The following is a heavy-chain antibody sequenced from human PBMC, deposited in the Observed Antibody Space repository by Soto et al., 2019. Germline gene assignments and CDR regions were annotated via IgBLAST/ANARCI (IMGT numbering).Heavy chain of an antibody. CDR2: IYYSGST. D-gene: IGHD2-2*01. V-gene: IGHV4-61*01. CDR1: GGSVSSGSYY. CDR3: ARDICSSTSCCKDGMDV. Sequence: QVQLQESGPGLVKPSETLSLTCTVSGGSVSSGSYYWSWIRQPPGKGLEWIGYIYYSGSTNYNPSLKSRVTISVDTSKNQFSLKLSSVTAADTAVYYCARDICSSTSCCKDGMDVWGQGTTVTVSS. J-gene: IGHJ6*02.